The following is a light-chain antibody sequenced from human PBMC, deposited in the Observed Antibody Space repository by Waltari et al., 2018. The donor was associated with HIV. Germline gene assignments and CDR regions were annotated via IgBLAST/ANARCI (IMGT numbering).Light chain of an antibody. Sequence: SYVLTQPPSVSVAPGQTARITCGGNNIGSKSVHWYQQKPGQAPVLVVYDDSDRPSGIREGVSGSNSGNTATLTISRVEAGDEADYYGQVWDSSSDHVVFGGGTKLTVL. J-gene: IGLJ2*01. CDR2: DDS. CDR1: NIGSKS. V-gene: IGLV3-21*02. CDR3: QVWDSSSDHVV.